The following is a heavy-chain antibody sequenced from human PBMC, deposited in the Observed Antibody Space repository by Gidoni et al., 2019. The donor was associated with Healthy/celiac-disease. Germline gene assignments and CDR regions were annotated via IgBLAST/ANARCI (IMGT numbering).Heavy chain of an antibody. CDR2: ISWNSGSI. CDR3: AKDVDTAMVTYFDY. D-gene: IGHD5-18*01. J-gene: IGHJ4*02. Sequence: EVQLVESGGGLVQPGRSLRLSCAASGFTFDDYAMHWVRQAPGKGLEWVSGISWNSGSIGYADSVKGRFTISRDNAKNSLYLQMNSLRAEDTALYYCAKDVDTAMVTYFDYWGQGTLVTVSS. V-gene: IGHV3-9*01. CDR1: GFTFDDYA.